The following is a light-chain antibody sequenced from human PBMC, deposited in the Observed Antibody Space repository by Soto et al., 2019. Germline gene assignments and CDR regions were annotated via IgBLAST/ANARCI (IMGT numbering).Light chain of an antibody. V-gene: IGKV1-5*03. CDR1: HCINSW. Sequence: DIQMTQSPSTLSASVGYRVTITCLASHCINSWWAWYRQKPGRAPKLLIYKASSLESGVPSRFSGSGSVTEFTLTISRLQPDDFATYYCQQYTRYSTFGQGTKVEL. CDR2: KAS. CDR3: QQYTRYST. J-gene: IGKJ1*01.